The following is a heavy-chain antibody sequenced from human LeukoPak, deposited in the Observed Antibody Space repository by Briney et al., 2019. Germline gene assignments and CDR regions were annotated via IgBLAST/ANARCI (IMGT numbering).Heavy chain of an antibody. V-gene: IGHV4-38-2*02. J-gene: IGHJ3*02. CDR2: IYHSGST. Sequence: SETLSLTCTVSGYSISSGYYWGWIRQPPGKGLEWIGSIYHSGSTNYNPSLKSRVTISVDTSKNQFSLKLSSVTAADTAVYYCARGRYRVVGSSRRYKAFDIWGQGTMVTVSS. D-gene: IGHD1-26*01. CDR1: GYSISSGYY. CDR3: ARGRYRVVGSSRRYKAFDI.